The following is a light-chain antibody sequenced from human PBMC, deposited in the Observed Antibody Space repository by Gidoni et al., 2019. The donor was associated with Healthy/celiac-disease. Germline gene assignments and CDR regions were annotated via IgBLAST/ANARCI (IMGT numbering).Light chain of an antibody. CDR3: QQSYSTP. Sequence: DIQMTQSPSSLSASVGDRVTITCRASQSISSYLNWYQQKPGKAPKLLIYAASSLQSGVPSRFSGSGSWTDFTLTISSLQPEDFATYYCQQSYSTPFGQGTKLEIK. V-gene: IGKV1-39*01. CDR1: QSISSY. CDR2: AAS. J-gene: IGKJ2*01.